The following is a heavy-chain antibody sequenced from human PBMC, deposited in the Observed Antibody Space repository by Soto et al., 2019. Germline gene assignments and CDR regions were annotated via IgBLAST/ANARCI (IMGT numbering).Heavy chain of an antibody. CDR3: ARDQWFGESRGAFDI. D-gene: IGHD3-10*01. J-gene: IGHJ3*02. CDR1: GGTFSSYA. CDR2: IIPIFGTA. V-gene: IGHV1-69*13. Sequence: AVKVSCKASGGTFSSYAISWVRQAPGQGLEWMGGIIPIFGTANYAQKFQGRVTITADESTSTAYMELSSLRSEDTAVYYCARDQWFGESRGAFDIWGQGTMVTVSS.